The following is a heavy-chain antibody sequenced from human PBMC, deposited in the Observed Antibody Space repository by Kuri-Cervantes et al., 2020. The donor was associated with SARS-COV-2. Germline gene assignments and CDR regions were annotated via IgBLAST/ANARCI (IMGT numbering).Heavy chain of an antibody. J-gene: IGHJ6*04. V-gene: IGHV3-7*01. D-gene: IGHD6-6*01. CDR1: GFTFDDYA. Sequence: GESLKISCAASGFTFDDYAMHWVRQAPGKGLEWVANIKQDGSEKYYVDSVKGRFTISRDNAKNSLYLQMNSLRAEDTAVYYCARDAYPYSSSSSFSDVWGKGTTVTVSS. CDR2: IKQDGSEK. CDR3: ARDAYPYSSSSSFSDV.